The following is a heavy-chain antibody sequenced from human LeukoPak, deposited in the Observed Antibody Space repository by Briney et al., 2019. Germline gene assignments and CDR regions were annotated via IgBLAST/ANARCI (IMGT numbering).Heavy chain of an antibody. J-gene: IGHJ4*01. CDR3: AKVDQWPSDY. Sequence: GGSLRLSCAASGFTFSSSAMSWVRQAPGKGLEWVSAISGSGGNTYYADSVKGRFTISRDSSKNTLYLQMNSLRAEDTAVYYCAKVDQWPSDYWGQEPWSPSPQ. CDR2: ISGSGGNT. V-gene: IGHV3-23*01. CDR1: GFTFSSSA. D-gene: IGHD6-19*01.